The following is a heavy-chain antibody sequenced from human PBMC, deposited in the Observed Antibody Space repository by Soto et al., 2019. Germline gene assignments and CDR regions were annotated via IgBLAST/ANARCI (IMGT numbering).Heavy chain of an antibody. D-gene: IGHD3-22*01. V-gene: IGHV3-23*01. J-gene: IGHJ3*02. CDR1: GFTFSSYA. CDR2: ISGRGGST. CDR3: AKDYYDSSGYGRGMGAFDI. Sequence: EVQLLESGGGLVQPGGSLRLSCAASGFTFSSYAMSWVRQAPGKGLEWVSAISGRGGSTYYADSVKGRFTISRDNSKNTLYRQMNSLRAEDTAVYYCAKDYYDSSGYGRGMGAFDIWGQGTMVTVSS.